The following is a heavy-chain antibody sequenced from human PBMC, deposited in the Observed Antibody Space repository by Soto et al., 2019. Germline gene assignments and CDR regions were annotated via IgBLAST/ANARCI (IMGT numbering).Heavy chain of an antibody. D-gene: IGHD3-3*01. J-gene: IGHJ4*02. Sequence: EVQLLESGGGLVQPGGSLRLSCAASGFTFSSYAMSWVRQAPGKGLEWGSAISGSCGSTYYADSVKGRFTISRDNSKNTLYLQMNSLRAEDTAVYYCAKDHDFWSGFPLDYWGQGTLVTVSS. CDR3: AKDHDFWSGFPLDY. CDR1: GFTFSSYA. CDR2: ISGSCGST. V-gene: IGHV3-23*01.